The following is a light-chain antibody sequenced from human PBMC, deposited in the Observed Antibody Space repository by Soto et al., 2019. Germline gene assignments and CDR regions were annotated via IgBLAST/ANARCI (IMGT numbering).Light chain of an antibody. CDR2: GAS. Sequence: ENVLMQAPGILSLSQGERATLSCRASQTVSSYLTWYQQRPGQAPRLLISGASRRATGIPDRFSGSGSGTDFTLTISRLEPEDFALYYCQQYGTSPITFGQGTRLEIK. V-gene: IGKV3-20*01. J-gene: IGKJ5*01. CDR3: QQYGTSPIT. CDR1: QTVSSY.